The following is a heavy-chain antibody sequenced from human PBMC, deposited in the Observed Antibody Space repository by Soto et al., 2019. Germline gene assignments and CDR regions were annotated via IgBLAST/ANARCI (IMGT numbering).Heavy chain of an antibody. J-gene: IGHJ4*02. V-gene: IGHV3-21*01. CDR3: ARDRGHYDFWSGYRAYFDY. CDR1: GFTFSSYS. Sequence: EVQLVESGGGLVKPGGSLRLSCAASGFTFSSYSMNWVRQAPGKGLEWVSSISSRSSYIYYADSVKGRFTISRDNAKNSLYLQMNSLRAEDTAVYYCARDRGHYDFWSGYRAYFDYWGQGTLVTVSS. CDR2: ISSRSSYI. D-gene: IGHD3-3*01.